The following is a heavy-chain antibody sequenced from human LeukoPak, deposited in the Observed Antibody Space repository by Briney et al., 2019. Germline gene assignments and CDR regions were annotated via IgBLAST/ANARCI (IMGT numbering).Heavy chain of an antibody. Sequence: GGSLRLSCAASGFSLTNAAMSWVRQTPGKGLEWVGRIERRTDGGTTDYAAPVRGRFSISRDDSKNTLYLQMNSLKSEDTAVYYCTPIPGITVFGVVSDYWGQGTLVTVSS. CDR1: GFSLTNAA. D-gene: IGHD3-3*01. CDR3: TPIPGITVFGVVSDY. J-gene: IGHJ4*02. V-gene: IGHV3-15*04. CDR2: IERRTDGGTT.